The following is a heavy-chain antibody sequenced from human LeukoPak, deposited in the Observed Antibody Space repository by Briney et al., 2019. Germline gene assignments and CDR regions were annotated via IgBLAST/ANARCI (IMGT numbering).Heavy chain of an antibody. CDR1: GGSISSGGYY. J-gene: IGHJ4*02. Sequence: SETLSLTCTVSGGSISSGGYYWSWLRQHPGKGLEWTGYIYYSGSTYYNPSLKSRVTISVDTSKNQFSLKLSSVTAADTAVYYCARGDIVVVPAAIYFDYWGQGTLVTVSS. V-gene: IGHV4-31*03. D-gene: IGHD2-2*01. CDR3: ARGDIVVVPAAIYFDY. CDR2: IYYSGST.